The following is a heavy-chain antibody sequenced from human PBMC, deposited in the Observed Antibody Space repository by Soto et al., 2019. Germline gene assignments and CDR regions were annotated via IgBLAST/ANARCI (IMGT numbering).Heavy chain of an antibody. CDR1: GYTFTSYA. V-gene: IGHV1-3*01. Sequence: ASVKISCKASGYTFTSYAMHWVRQAPGQRLEWMGWINAGNGNTKYSQKFQGRVTITRDTSTSTAYMELSSLRSEDTAVYYCARGPAHSSGPHWGQGTLVTVSS. J-gene: IGHJ4*02. D-gene: IGHD6-19*01. CDR3: ARGPAHSSGPH. CDR2: INAGNGNT.